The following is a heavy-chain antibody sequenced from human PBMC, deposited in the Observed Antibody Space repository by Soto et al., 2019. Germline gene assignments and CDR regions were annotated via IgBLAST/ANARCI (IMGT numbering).Heavy chain of an antibody. CDR1: GYTFTSYG. D-gene: IGHD3-22*01. J-gene: IGHJ6*02. CDR2: ISAYNGNT. Sequence: ASVKVSCKASGYTFTSYGISWVRQAPGQGLEWMGWISAYNGNTNYAQKLQGRVTMTTDTSTSTAYMELRSLRSDDTAVYYCAREGGYYGVDYYYYGMDVWGQGTTVTVSS. CDR3: AREGGYYGVDYYYYGMDV. V-gene: IGHV1-18*01.